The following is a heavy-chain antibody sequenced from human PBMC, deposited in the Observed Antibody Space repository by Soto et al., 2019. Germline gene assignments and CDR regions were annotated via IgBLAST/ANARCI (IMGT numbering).Heavy chain of an antibody. CDR2: INPRGGST. Sequence: QVQLVQSGAEVKNPGASVNVSCKASGYTFTSYYMHWVRQAPGQGLEWMGIINPRGGSTTYAQKFQGRVIVTRDTSTSTVYMELSNLRSDDTAIYYCARVALSGGGWLDPWGQGTLVTVSS. CDR3: ARVALSGGGWLDP. V-gene: IGHV1-46*01. CDR1: GYTFTSYY. J-gene: IGHJ5*02. D-gene: IGHD1-26*01.